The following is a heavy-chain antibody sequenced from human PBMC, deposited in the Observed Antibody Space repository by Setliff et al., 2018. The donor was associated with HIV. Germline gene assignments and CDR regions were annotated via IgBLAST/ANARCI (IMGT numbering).Heavy chain of an antibody. CDR3: ARAPEAPDAFDI. CDR2: ISAYNGKT. CDR1: GYTFTSYV. J-gene: IGHJ3*02. Sequence: ASVKVSCKASGYTFTSYVINWVRQAPGQGLEWMGWISAYNGKTNYAQEVQGRVTMTTDTSTSTGYMELRSLRSDDTAVYYCARAPEAPDAFDIWGQGTMVTVSS. V-gene: IGHV1-18*01.